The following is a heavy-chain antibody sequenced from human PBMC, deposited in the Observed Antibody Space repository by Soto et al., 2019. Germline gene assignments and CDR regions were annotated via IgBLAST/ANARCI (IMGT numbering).Heavy chain of an antibody. D-gene: IGHD3-16*01. V-gene: IGHV4-59*01. Sequence: PSETLSLTFTVSGGSISSYYWSWIRQPPGKGLEWIGYIYYSGSTNYNPSLKSRVTISVDTSKNQFSLKLSSVTAADTAVYYCARVAGGYYFDYWGQGTLVTVSS. CDR3: ARVAGGYYFDY. CDR2: IYYSGST. CDR1: GGSISSYY. J-gene: IGHJ4*02.